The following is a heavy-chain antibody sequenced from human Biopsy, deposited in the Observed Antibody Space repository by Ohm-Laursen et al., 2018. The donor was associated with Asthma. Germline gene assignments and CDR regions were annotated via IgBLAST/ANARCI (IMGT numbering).Heavy chain of an antibody. J-gene: IGHJ4*02. V-gene: IGHV3-23*01. Sequence: GSLRLSCAASGFTFSSYAMSWVRQAPGKGLEWVSSISSSGASTYYADSVKGRFTISRDNSKNTLYLQMSSLRADDTAVYYCAKGGTYTTDRYACWGQGSLVTVSS. D-gene: IGHD1-26*01. CDR1: GFTFSSYA. CDR2: ISSSGAST. CDR3: AKGGTYTTDRYAC.